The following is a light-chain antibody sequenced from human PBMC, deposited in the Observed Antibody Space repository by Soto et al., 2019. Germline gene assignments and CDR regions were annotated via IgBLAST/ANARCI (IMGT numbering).Light chain of an antibody. Sequence: EIQLIEVPSNKSKSVGDRVTITCQASQTIRSRLAWYQQKPGKAPKLLIYDASSLESGVPSRLSGSVSGTECTLTNSCLQPHDFAAYSLQQYKSYPCPFAQGTKVDIK. CDR1: QTIRSR. CDR2: DAS. J-gene: IGKJ1*01. CDR3: QQYKSYPCP. V-gene: IGKV1-5*01.